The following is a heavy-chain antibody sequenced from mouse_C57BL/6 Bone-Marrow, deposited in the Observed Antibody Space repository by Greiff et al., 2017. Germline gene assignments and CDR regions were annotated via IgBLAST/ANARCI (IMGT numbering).Heavy chain of an antibody. D-gene: IGHD2-4*01. CDR1: GYSITSGYY. CDR3: ARDPIYYDYDSWFAY. V-gene: IGHV3-6*01. Sequence: EVKLQESGPGLVKPSQSLSLTCSVTGYSITSGYYWNWIRQFPGNKLEWMGYISYDGSNNYNPSLKNRISITRDTSKNQFFLKLNSVTTEDTATYYCARDPIYYDYDSWFAYWGQGTLVTVSA. CDR2: ISYDGSN. J-gene: IGHJ3*01.